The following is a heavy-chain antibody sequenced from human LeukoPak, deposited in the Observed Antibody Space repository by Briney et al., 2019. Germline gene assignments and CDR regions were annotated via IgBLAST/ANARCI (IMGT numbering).Heavy chain of an antibody. Sequence: SGGSLRLSCAASGFTFSSYWMSWVRQVPGKGLQWVAVISYDGNTIHYADSVKGRFIISRDTSKNTLYLQMNSLRAEDTAVYYCARSGGLQKFDYWGQGTLVTVSS. CDR2: ISYDGNTI. J-gene: IGHJ4*02. CDR1: GFTFSSYW. V-gene: IGHV3-30-3*01. D-gene: IGHD4-11*01. CDR3: ARSGGLQKFDY.